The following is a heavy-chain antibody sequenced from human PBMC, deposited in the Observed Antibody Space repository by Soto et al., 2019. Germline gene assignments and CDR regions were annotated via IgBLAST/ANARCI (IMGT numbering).Heavy chain of an antibody. Sequence: QVQLVQSGAEVKKPGASVKVSCKASGYTFTSYAIHWVRQAPGQSLEWMGWIIAGGGDTRYSQKFQGRVTFTRDTSAITAYMELRSLRSDDTAVYYCARYGVGANYYYYYGMDVWGQGTTVTVSS. CDR2: IIAGGGDT. D-gene: IGHD1-26*01. CDR3: ARYGVGANYYYYYGMDV. V-gene: IGHV1-3*01. J-gene: IGHJ6*02. CDR1: GYTFTSYA.